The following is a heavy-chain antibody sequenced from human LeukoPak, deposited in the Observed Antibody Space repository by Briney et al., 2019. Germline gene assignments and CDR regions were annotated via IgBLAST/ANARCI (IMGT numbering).Heavy chain of an antibody. D-gene: IGHD1-20*01. Sequence: GGSLRLSCAASGFTFTSYGMHWLRQAPGKGLEWVAVISYDVSDKYYVDSVKGRFTISRDTSKNTLYLQMNSLRAEDTAVYYCAKDRGSGYNWNDVLDYWGQGTLVTVSS. J-gene: IGHJ4*02. CDR2: ISYDVSDK. CDR3: AKDRGSGYNWNDVLDY. CDR1: GFTFTSYG. V-gene: IGHV3-30*18.